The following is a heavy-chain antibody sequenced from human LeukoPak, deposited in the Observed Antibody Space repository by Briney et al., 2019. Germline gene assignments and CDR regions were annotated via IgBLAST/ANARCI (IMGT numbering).Heavy chain of an antibody. CDR3: ARDRRRYYDSSGYYYFDY. CDR2: IIPIFGTA. CDR1: GGTFSSYA. D-gene: IGHD3-22*01. Sequence: GASVKVSCKASGGTFSSYAISWVRQAPGQGLEWMGGIIPIFGTANYAQKFQGRVTITADESTSTAYMELSSLRSEDTAVYYCARDRRRYYDSSGYYYFDYWGQGTLVTVSS. J-gene: IGHJ4*02. V-gene: IGHV1-69*13.